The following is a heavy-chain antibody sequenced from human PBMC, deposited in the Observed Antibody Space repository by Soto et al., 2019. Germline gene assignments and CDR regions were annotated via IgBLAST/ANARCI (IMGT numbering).Heavy chain of an antibody. V-gene: IGHV3-23*01. Sequence: GGSLRLSCAASGFTFSNYAINWVRQSPGKGLEWVSVISGSVGSTYYADSVKGRFTITRDNSKNTLYLQMNSLRAEDTAVYYCAKAGGAAGTVDYFDYWGQGTLVTV. CDR1: GFTFSNYA. D-gene: IGHD6-13*01. CDR3: AKAGGAAGTVDYFDY. CDR2: ISGSVGST. J-gene: IGHJ4*02.